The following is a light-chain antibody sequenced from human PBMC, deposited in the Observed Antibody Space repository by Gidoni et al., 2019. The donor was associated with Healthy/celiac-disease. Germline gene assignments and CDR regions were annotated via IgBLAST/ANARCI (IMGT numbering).Light chain of an antibody. Sequence: ASQWTQAPSSLSASVGDRVTITCRASQGISSALAWYQQKPGKAPKLLIYDASSLESGVPSRFSGSGSGTDFTLPISSLQPEDFATYYCQQFNSYLITFGQGTRLEIQ. CDR1: QGISSA. CDR3: QQFNSYLIT. CDR2: DAS. J-gene: IGKJ5*01. V-gene: IGKV1-13*02.